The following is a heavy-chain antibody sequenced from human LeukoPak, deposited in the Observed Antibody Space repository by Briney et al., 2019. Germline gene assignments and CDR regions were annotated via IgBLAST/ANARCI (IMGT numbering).Heavy chain of an antibody. Sequence: SETLSLTCTVSGGSISSGGYYWSWIRQHPGKGLEWIGYIYYSGSTYYNPSLKSRVTISVDTSKNQFSLKLSSVTAADTAVYYCASIAAADGFLNWFDPWGQGTLVTVSS. CDR3: ASIAAADGFLNWFDP. CDR2: IYYSGST. CDR1: GGSISSGGYY. D-gene: IGHD6-13*01. J-gene: IGHJ5*02. V-gene: IGHV4-31*03.